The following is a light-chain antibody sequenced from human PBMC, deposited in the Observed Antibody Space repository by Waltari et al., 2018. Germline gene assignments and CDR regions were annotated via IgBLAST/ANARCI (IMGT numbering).Light chain of an antibody. V-gene: IGLV1-40*01. CDR1: SSNIGAGYD. CDR3: QSYDSGLIGHLV. Sequence: QSVLTQPPSVSGAPGQRVTISCTGSSSNIGAGYDVHWYQQIPGTAPKLLIYGNNNRPSGFPDRFSCSKSGTSASLAITGLQADDEADYFCQSYDSGLIGHLVFGGGTKLTVL. J-gene: IGLJ2*01. CDR2: GNN.